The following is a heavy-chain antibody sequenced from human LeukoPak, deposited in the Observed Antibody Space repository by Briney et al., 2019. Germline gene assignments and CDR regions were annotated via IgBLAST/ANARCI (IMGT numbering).Heavy chain of an antibody. Sequence: PGGSLRLSCAASGFTFSSYAMSWVRQAPGKGLEWVSAISGSGGSTYYADSVKGRFTISRDNSKNTLYLQMASLRGEDTAVYYCAKQYGSGSYLSLDYWGQGTLVTVSS. V-gene: IGHV3-23*01. D-gene: IGHD3-10*01. CDR2: ISGSGGST. CDR1: GFTFSSYA. CDR3: AKQYGSGSYLSLDY. J-gene: IGHJ4*02.